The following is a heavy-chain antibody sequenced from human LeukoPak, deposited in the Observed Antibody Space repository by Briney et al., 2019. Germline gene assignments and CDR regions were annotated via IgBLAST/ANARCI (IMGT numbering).Heavy chain of an antibody. CDR1: GGSFSGYY. Sequence: PSETLSLTCAVYGGSFSGYYWSWIRQPPGKGLEWIGEINHSGSTNYNPSLKSRVTISVDTSKNQFSLKLSSVTAADTAVYYCARDSPRRYYDFWSGYQPTKYNWFDPWGQGTLVTVSS. V-gene: IGHV4-34*01. CDR3: ARDSPRRYYDFWSGYQPTKYNWFDP. D-gene: IGHD3-3*01. J-gene: IGHJ5*02. CDR2: INHSGST.